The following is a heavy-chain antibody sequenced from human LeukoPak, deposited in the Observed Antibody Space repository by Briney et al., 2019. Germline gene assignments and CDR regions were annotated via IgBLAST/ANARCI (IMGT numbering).Heavy chain of an antibody. CDR3: ARVGYGYYVDY. Sequence: SETLSLTCTVSGGSISSYYWSWIRQPAGKGLEWIGRIYISGSTNYSPSLKSRVTISLDTSKNEFSLRLSSVTAADTAVYYCARVGYGYYVDYWGQGTLVTVSS. CDR2: IYISGST. CDR1: GGSISSYY. D-gene: IGHD5-18*01. J-gene: IGHJ4*02. V-gene: IGHV4-4*07.